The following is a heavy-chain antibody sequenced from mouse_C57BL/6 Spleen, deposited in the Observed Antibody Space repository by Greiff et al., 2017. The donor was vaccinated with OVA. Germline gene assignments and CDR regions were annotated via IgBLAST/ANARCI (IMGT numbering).Heavy chain of an antibody. V-gene: IGHV1-4*01. CDR2: INPSSGYT. Sequence: QVQLKQSGAELARPGASVKMSCKASGYTFTSYTMHWVKQRPGQGLEWIGYINPSSGYTKYNQKFKDKATLTADKSSSTAYMQLSSLTSEDSAVYYCAREGLYGNDAMDYWGQGTSVTVSS. CDR3: AREGLYGNDAMDY. D-gene: IGHD2-1*01. CDR1: GYTFTSYT. J-gene: IGHJ4*01.